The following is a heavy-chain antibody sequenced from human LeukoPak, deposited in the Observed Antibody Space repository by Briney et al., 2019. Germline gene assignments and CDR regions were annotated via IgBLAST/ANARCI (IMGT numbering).Heavy chain of an antibody. CDR2: IRYDGSYK. V-gene: IGHV3-30*02. CDR3: AKNYESGSYLDY. Sequence: GGSLRLSCAASGFTFSSYGMHWVRQAPGKGLEWVAFIRYDGSYKFYADSVKGRFTISRDNSKNTLYLQMSSLRAEDTAMYYCAKNYESGSYLDYWGQGTLVTVSS. D-gene: IGHD3-10*01. J-gene: IGHJ4*02. CDR1: GFTFSSYG.